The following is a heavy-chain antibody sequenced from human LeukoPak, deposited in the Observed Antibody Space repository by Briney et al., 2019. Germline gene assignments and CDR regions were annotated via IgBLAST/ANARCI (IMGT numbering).Heavy chain of an antibody. Sequence: ASVKVSCKASGYTFTSYYMHWVRQAPGQGLEWMGIINPSGGSTSYAQEFQGRVTMTRDMSTSTVYMELSSLRSEDTAVYYCARDLTVTTAQYYFDYWGQGTLVTVSS. CDR2: INPSGGST. D-gene: IGHD4-11*01. V-gene: IGHV1-46*01. J-gene: IGHJ4*02. CDR3: ARDLTVTTAQYYFDY. CDR1: GYTFTSYY.